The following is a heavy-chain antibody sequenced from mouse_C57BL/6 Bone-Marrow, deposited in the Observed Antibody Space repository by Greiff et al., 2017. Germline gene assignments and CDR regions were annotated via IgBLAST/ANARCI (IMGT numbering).Heavy chain of an antibody. V-gene: IGHV2-3*01. D-gene: IGHD2-1*01. J-gene: IGHJ3*01. CDR1: GFSLTSSG. CDR2: IWGDGST. CDR3: AKDEGGNYGERFAY. Sequence: QVQLQQSGPGLVAPSQSLSITCTVSGFSLTSSGVSWVRQPPGKGLEWLGVIWGDGSTTYHSALISRLSISKDNSKSQVFVKLNSLQTDDTATYYCAKDEGGNYGERFAYWGQGTLFTVSA.